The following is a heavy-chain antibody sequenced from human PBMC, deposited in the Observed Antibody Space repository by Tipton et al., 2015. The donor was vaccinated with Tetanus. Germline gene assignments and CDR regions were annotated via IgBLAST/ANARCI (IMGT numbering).Heavy chain of an antibody. CDR1: GGSISSYY. D-gene: IGHD5-24*01. J-gene: IGHJ4*02. V-gene: IGHV4-59*08. Sequence: TLSLTCTVSGGSISSYYWSWIRQPPGKGLEWIGYIYYSGSTNYNPSLKSRVTISVDTSKNQFSLKLSSVTAADTAVYYCASLGMATIKNYFGYWGQGTLVTVSS. CDR2: IYYSGST. CDR3: ASLGMATIKNYFGY.